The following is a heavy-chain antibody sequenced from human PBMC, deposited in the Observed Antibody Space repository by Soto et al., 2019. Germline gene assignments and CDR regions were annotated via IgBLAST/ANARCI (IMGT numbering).Heavy chain of an antibody. J-gene: IGHJ2*01. CDR3: ARAPYYDFWSGYYTGYWYFDL. CDR2: INHSGST. D-gene: IGHD3-3*01. V-gene: IGHV4-34*01. Sequence: SETLSLTCAVYGGSFSGYYWSWIRQPPGKGLEWIGEINHSGSTNYNPSLKSRVTISVDTSKNQFSLKLSSVTAADTAVYYCARAPYYDFWSGYYTGYWYFDLWGRGTLVTVSS. CDR1: GGSFSGYY.